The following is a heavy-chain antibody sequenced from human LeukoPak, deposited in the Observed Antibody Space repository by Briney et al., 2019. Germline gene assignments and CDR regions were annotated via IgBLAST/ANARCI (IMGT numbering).Heavy chain of an antibody. D-gene: IGHD6-19*01. Sequence: GGSLRLSCAASGFNFDAYAMHWVRQAPGKGLEWVSSISLNSGIIDYADSVKGRFTISRDNAKNSLYLQMNSLRAEDTALYYCTKDMGKFYTSGWNYFSMDVWGQGTTVTVSS. CDR3: TKDMGKFYTSGWNYFSMDV. CDR2: ISLNSGII. J-gene: IGHJ6*02. CDR1: GFNFDAYA. V-gene: IGHV3-9*01.